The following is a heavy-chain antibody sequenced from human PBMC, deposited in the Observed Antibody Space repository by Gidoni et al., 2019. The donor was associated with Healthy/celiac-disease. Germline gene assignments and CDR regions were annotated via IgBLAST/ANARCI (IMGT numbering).Heavy chain of an antibody. CDR2: IYYSGST. D-gene: IGHD3-9*01. Sequence: QVQLQESGPGLVKPSETLSLTCTVSGGSISSYYWSWIRQPPGKGLEWIGYIYYSGSTNYNPSLKSRVTISVDTSKNQFSLKLSSVTAADTAVYYCARVGYFDWLPTAYYFDYWGQGTLVTVSS. J-gene: IGHJ4*02. CDR3: ARVGYFDWLPTAYYFDY. V-gene: IGHV4-59*01. CDR1: GGSISSYY.